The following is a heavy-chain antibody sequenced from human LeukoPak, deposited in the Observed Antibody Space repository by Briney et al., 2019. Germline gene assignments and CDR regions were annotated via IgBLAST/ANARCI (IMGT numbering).Heavy chain of an antibody. CDR1: GFTFSTYG. V-gene: IGHV3-23*01. J-gene: IGHJ4*02. D-gene: IGHD1-26*01. CDR2: VNADGGNT. CDR3: TKRVKYGGTWDHFAD. Sequence: PGGSLRLSCAASGFTFSTYGMSWVRQAPGKGLEWVSTVNADGGNTYYADSVKGRFTISRDNSKSTLILQMNSLRVEDTALYYCTKRVKYGGTWDHFADWGQGTLVTVSS.